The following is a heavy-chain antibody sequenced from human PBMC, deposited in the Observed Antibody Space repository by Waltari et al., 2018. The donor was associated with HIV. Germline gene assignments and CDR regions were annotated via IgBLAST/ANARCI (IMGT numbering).Heavy chain of an antibody. CDR1: GGPFDSHV. V-gene: IGHV1-69*05. CDR3: ATDRTLVDDSHPWTPDVFNG. Sequence: VRLLQSGSDVKESGSSVKLSCKTSGGPFDSHVISWVRLAAGQRLEWVGRANPLFGIPTSAEKCRGRVDIDTSQSTSTAYLELTDLTPGDTGVYFCATDRTLVDDSHPWTPDVFNGWGQGSSVTVSS. D-gene: IGHD2-21*01. J-gene: IGHJ6*02. CDR2: ANPLFGIP.